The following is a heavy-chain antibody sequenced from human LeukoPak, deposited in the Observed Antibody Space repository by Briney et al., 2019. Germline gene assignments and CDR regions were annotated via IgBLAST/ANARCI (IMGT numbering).Heavy chain of an antibody. D-gene: IGHD4-17*01. CDR3: ARESLDYGDYGNYYYCYYMDV. Sequence: GGSLRLSCAASGFTFSDYYMSWIRQAPGKGLEWVSYISSSGSTIYYADSVKGRFTISRDNAKNSLYLQMNSLRAEDTAVYYCARESLDYGDYGNYYYCYYMDVWGKGTTVTISS. J-gene: IGHJ6*03. CDR1: GFTFSDYY. V-gene: IGHV3-11*01. CDR2: ISSSGSTI.